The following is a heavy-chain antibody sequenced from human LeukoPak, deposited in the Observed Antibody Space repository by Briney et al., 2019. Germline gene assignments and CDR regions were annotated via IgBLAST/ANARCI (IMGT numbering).Heavy chain of an antibody. Sequence: PSETLSLTCTVSGGSISGYYWSWIRQPPGKGLEWIGYIYYSGSTNYNPSLKSRVTISVDTSKNQFSLKLSSVTAADTAVYYCARGFYDYGDYRGFDYWGQGTLVTVSS. J-gene: IGHJ4*02. CDR2: IYYSGST. CDR3: ARGFYDYGDYRGFDY. V-gene: IGHV4-59*01. CDR1: GGSISGYY. D-gene: IGHD4-17*01.